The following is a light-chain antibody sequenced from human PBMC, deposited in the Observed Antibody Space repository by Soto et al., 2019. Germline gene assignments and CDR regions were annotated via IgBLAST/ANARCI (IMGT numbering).Light chain of an antibody. CDR2: GAS. Sequence: EIVMTQSPATLSVSPGERATLSCRASQSVSSNLAWYQQKPGQAPRLLIYGASSRATGIPDRFSGSGSGTEFTLTISSLQSEDFAVYYCQQYSNWPPLTFGGGTKVDI. CDR1: QSVSSN. V-gene: IGKV3D-15*01. CDR3: QQYSNWPPLT. J-gene: IGKJ4*01.